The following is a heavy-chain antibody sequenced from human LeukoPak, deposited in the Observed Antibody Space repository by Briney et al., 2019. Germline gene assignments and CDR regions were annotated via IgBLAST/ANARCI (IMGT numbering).Heavy chain of an antibody. Sequence: GSLRLSCAASGFTFNNYVMNWVRQAPGKGLEWVSAITDSSTSTYYADSAKGRFTISRHNSKNTLYLQMNSLRAEDTAVYYCAKGSSSSRPYYFDYWGQGTLVTVSS. V-gene: IGHV3-23*01. J-gene: IGHJ4*02. CDR1: GFTFNNYV. D-gene: IGHD6-13*01. CDR3: AKGSSSSRPYYFDY. CDR2: ITDSSTST.